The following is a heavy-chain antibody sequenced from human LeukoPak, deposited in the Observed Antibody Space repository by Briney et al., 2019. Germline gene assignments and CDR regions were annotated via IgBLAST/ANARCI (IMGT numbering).Heavy chain of an antibody. D-gene: IGHD3-10*01. CDR2: IKTDGSET. CDR1: GFSFSNYW. Sequence: GGSLRLSCAASGFSFSNYWMGWVRQAPGKGLACVANIKTDGSETYYVDSVKGRFTISRDNAKNSLFLQMNSLRAEDTAIYYCVSAIRGSPVDYWGQGTLVSVPS. CDR3: VSAIRGSPVDY. V-gene: IGHV3-7*01. J-gene: IGHJ4*02.